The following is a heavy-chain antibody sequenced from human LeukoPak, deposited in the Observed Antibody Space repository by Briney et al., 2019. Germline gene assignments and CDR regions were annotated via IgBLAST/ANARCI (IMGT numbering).Heavy chain of an antibody. Sequence: PSQTLSLTCAVSGGSISSGGYSWSWIRQPPGKGLEWIGYIYHSGSTYYNPSLKSRVTISVDRSKNQFSLKLSSVTAADTAVYYCARGDRRCPGFPDYDYWGQGTLVTVSS. CDR1: GGSISSGGYS. D-gene: IGHD3-10*02. J-gene: IGHJ4*02. CDR3: ARGDRRCPGFPDYDY. CDR2: IYHSGST. V-gene: IGHV4-30-2*01.